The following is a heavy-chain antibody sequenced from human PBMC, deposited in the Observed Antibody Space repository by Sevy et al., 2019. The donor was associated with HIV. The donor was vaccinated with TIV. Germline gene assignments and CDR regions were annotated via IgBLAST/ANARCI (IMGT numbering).Heavy chain of an antibody. J-gene: IGHJ4*02. D-gene: IGHD2-21*01. CDR1: GFSFSSYG. CDR3: VKEGGGEGGDH. V-gene: IGHV3-30*02. CDR2: KQYDGSNK. Sequence: GGSLRLSCAASGFSFSSYGMHWVSQAPGKGLEWMSYKQYDGSNKDYADSVKGRFTISRDNSKNTLYLQMNSLRFGDTAVFYCVKEGGGEGGDHWGQGTLVTVSS.